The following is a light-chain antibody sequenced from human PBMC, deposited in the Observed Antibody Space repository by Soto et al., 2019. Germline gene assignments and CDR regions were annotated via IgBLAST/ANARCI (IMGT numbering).Light chain of an antibody. CDR1: SSDIGRYKF. J-gene: IGLJ2*01. V-gene: IGLV2-14*01. CDR2: EGT. Sequence: QSVLTQPASVSGSPGQSITISCTGTSSDIGRYKFVSWFQQHPGKAPKLRIFEGTNRPSGVSNRFSGSKSGNTASLTISALRDEDEAIYFCSSSTNPNTLVIFGGGTPLTVL. CDR3: SSSTNPNTLVI.